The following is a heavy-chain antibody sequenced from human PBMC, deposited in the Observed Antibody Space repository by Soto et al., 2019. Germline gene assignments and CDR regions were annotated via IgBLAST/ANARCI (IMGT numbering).Heavy chain of an antibody. V-gene: IGHV4-30-4*01. Sequence: SETLSLTCTVSGRSLSSVNYYWSWIRQPPGKGLEWIGYFYYSGSTYYNPSLRSRVTISVDTSKNQFSLKLSSVTAADTAVYYCARYGSGECNRGSCYSPFDYWGQGTLVTVSS. CDR3: ARYGSGECNRGSCYSPFDY. D-gene: IGHD2-15*01. CDR1: GRSLSSVNYY. J-gene: IGHJ4*02. CDR2: FYYSGST.